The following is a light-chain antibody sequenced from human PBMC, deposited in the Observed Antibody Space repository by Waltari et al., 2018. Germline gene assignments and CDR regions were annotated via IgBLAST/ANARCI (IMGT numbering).Light chain of an antibody. CDR2: DAS. CDR1: QDISNY. J-gene: IGKJ2*01. V-gene: IGKV1-33*01. Sequence: DIQMTQSPSSLSAAVGDRVTTTCQASQDISNYLNWYQQKPGKAPKLLIYDASNLETGVPSRFSGSGSGTDFTFTISSLQPEDIATYYCQQYDNLPLMYTFGQGTKLEIK. CDR3: QQYDNLPLMYT.